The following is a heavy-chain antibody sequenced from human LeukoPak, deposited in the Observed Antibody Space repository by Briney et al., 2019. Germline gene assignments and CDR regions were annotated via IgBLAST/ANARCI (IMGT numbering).Heavy chain of an antibody. Sequence: PGGSLRLSCAGSGFTFSTYWMSWVRQAPGKGPEYVSAITSNGDTTFYANSVKGRFIISRDNSKNTLFLQMDGLRPEDMAVYYCAAPAVSEEAGTFRPYWGQGTLVTVSS. CDR1: GFTFSTYW. CDR2: ITSNGDTT. D-gene: IGHD6-19*01. V-gene: IGHV3-64*01. CDR3: AAPAVSEEAGTFRPY. J-gene: IGHJ4*02.